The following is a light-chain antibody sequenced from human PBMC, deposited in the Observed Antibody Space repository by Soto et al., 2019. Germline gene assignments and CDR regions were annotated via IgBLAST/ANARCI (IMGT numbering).Light chain of an antibody. CDR1: QSISTY. V-gene: IGKV1-39*01. Sequence: DIQMTQSPSSLSASVGDRVTISCRASQSISTYLNWYQQKPGKAPRLLIYAASTVQTGVPPRFSGSGSGTDFTLTISSLRLDDIATYFCQQNYSAPPWTFGQGTKVEIK. CDR2: AAS. CDR3: QQNYSAPPWT. J-gene: IGKJ1*01.